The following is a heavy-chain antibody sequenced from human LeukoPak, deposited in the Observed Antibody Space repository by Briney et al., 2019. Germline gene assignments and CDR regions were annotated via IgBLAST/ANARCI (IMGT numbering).Heavy chain of an antibody. CDR3: ARRKVVVDQTSRVTRFDY. J-gene: IGHJ4*02. CDR2: IYYSGST. D-gene: IGHD3-22*01. V-gene: IGHV4-39*01. CDR1: GGSISSSSYY. Sequence: SETLSLTCTVSGGSISSSSYYWGWIRQPPGKGLEWIGSIYYSGSTYYNPSLKSRVTISVDTSKNQFSLKLSSVTAADTAVYYCARRKVVVDQTSRVTRFDYWGQGTLVTVSS.